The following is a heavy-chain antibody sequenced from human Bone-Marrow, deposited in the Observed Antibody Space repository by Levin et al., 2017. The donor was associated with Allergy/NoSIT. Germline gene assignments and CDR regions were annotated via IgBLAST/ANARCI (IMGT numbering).Heavy chain of an antibody. CDR1: GYSISSGYY. J-gene: IGHJ4*02. V-gene: IGHV4-38-2*02. D-gene: IGHD4-17*01. CDR2: IYHSGST. Sequence: SETLSLTCAVSGYSISSGYYWGWIRQPPGKGLEWIGSIYHSGSTYYNPSLKSRVTISVDTSKNQFSLKLSSVTAADTAVYYCARELDYANFDYWGQGTLVTVSS. CDR3: ARELDYANFDY.